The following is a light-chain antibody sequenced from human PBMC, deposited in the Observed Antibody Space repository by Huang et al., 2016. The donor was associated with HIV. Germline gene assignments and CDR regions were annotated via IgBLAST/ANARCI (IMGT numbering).Light chain of an antibody. CDR1: QSVRDK. Sequence: EIVMTQSPDTLSVSPGERATLSCRASQSVRDKLAWYQQKPGQAPRLLLHATSTRAAGVPARLSGSGFGTEFTLTISSLQSEDCGVYYCQQYESWPPLTFGGGTKVEIK. J-gene: IGKJ4*01. CDR2: ATS. CDR3: QQYESWPPLT. V-gene: IGKV3-15*01.